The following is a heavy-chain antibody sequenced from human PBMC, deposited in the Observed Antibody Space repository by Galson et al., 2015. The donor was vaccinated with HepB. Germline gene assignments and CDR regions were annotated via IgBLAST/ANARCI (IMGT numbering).Heavy chain of an antibody. V-gene: IGHV3-15*01. CDR1: GFPFIDAW. Sequence: SLRLSCAASGFPFIDAWMSWVRQAPGKGMEWVGRIKSKGSGGTTDYAAPGKGRFTISRDDSKNTLYLQMNSLKTEDTAVYYCTWIARGGFSFDHWGQGTLVTVAS. J-gene: IGHJ4*02. CDR2: IKSKGSGGTT. D-gene: IGHD2-2*03. CDR3: TWIARGGFSFDH.